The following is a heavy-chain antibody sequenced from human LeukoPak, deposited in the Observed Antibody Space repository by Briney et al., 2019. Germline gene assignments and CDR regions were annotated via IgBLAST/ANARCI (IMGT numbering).Heavy chain of an antibody. CDR3: AKSSNSGYDYDY. Sequence: PGGSLRHSCASSGFTFSSTGMSWVRQAPGEGLEWVSAISGSGGSTYYADSVKGRFTISRDNSKNTLYLQMNSLRAEDTAVYCCAKSSNSGYDYDYWGQGTLVTVSS. D-gene: IGHD5-12*01. CDR1: GFTFSSTG. J-gene: IGHJ4*02. V-gene: IGHV3-23*01. CDR2: ISGSGGST.